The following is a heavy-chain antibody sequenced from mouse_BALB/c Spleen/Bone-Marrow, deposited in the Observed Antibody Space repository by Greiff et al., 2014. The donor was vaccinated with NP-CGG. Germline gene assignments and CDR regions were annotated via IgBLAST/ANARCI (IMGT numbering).Heavy chain of an antibody. Sequence: EVQLQQSGAELVKPGASVKLSCTASGFNIKDIYMHWVKQRPEQGLEWIGRIDPANGNTKYDPKFQGKATITADTSSNSPYLQLSSLASEDTAVYYCAGYDYGWYFYVWGAGTTVTVSS. D-gene: IGHD2-4*01. CDR1: GFNIKDIY. CDR3: AGYDYGWYFYV. J-gene: IGHJ1*01. V-gene: IGHV14-3*02. CDR2: IDPANGNT.